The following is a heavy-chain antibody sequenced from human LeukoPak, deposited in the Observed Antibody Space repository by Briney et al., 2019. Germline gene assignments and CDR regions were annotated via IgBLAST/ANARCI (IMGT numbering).Heavy chain of an antibody. CDR3: ARSDYPLFDY. D-gene: IGHD1-26*01. Sequence: EGSLRLSCAASGFTFSSYGMHWVRQAPGKGLEWVAVIWYDGSNKYYADSVRGRFTISRDNSKNTLYLQMNSLRAEDTAVYYCARSDYPLFDYWGQGTLVTVSS. J-gene: IGHJ4*02. CDR2: IWYDGSNK. V-gene: IGHV3-33*01. CDR1: GFTFSSYG.